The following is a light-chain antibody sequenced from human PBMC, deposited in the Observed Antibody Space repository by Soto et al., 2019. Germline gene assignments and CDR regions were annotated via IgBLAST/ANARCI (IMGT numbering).Light chain of an antibody. J-gene: IGKJ4*01. CDR3: QKYNSAPVT. CDR1: HDIGNS. V-gene: IGKV1-27*01. CDR2: EAS. Sequence: DLQMTQSPPSLSASIGDRVTVTCRASHDIGNSLAWYQQGPGKSPRLLIYEASTLQSGVPARFSGSVSGTHFTLAISSLRPEDVGTYYCQKYNSAPVTFGAGTKVEVK.